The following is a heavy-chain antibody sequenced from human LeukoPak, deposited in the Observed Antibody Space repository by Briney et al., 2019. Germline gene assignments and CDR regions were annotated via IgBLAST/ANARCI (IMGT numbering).Heavy chain of an antibody. CDR1: GFTFSSYS. V-gene: IGHV3-21*01. Sequence: GGSLRLSCAASGFTFSSYSMNWVRQAPGKGLEWVSSISSSSSYIYYADSVKGRFTISRDNAKNSLYLQMNSLRAEDTAVYYCARDLDNGDVIDYWGQGTLVTVSS. CDR2: ISSSSSYI. CDR3: ARDLDNGDVIDY. D-gene: IGHD4-17*01. J-gene: IGHJ4*02.